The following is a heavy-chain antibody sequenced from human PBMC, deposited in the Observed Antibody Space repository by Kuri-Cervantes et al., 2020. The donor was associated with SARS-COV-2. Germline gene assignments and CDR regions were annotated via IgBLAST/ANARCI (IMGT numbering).Heavy chain of an antibody. V-gene: IGHV1-24*01. D-gene: IGHD1-26*01. J-gene: IGHJ4*02. CDR1: GYSPTGSS. CDR3: ATDATYSGSYFGM. Sequence: GESLKVSCKVSGYSPTGSSMHWVRQAPGKGLEWMGGYDPEEGESIYAQKFQGRVTMTEDTSTETAYMVLSSLRSEDTAVYYCATDATYSGSYFGMWGQGTLVTVSS. CDR2: YDPEEGES.